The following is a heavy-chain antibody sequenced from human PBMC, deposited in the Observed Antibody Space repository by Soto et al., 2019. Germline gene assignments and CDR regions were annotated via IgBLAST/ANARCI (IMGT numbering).Heavy chain of an antibody. D-gene: IGHD3-10*01. CDR1: GGSISSGDYY. CDR2: IYYSGST. CDR3: ARGRYGSGSYSPYYYYGMDV. V-gene: IGHV4-30-4*01. Sequence: PSETLSLTCTVSGGSISSGDYYWSRIRQPPGKGLEWIGYIYYSGSTYYNPSLKSRVTISVDTSKNQFSLKLSSVTAADTAVYYCARGRYGSGSYSPYYYYGMDVWGQGTTVTVSS. J-gene: IGHJ6*02.